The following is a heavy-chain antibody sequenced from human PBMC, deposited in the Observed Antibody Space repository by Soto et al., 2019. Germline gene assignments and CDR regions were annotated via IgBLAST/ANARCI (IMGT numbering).Heavy chain of an antibody. CDR2: INAGNGNT. D-gene: IGHD2-2*01. J-gene: IGHJ4*02. Sequence: ASVKVSCKASGYTFTSYAMHWVRPSPGQRLEWMGWINAGNGNTDYPQKLQGRVTMTTDTSTSTAYMELRSLRSDDTAVYYCAREGYCISTSCYASALDYWGQGTLVTVSS. CDR3: AREGYCISTSCYASALDY. V-gene: IGHV1-3*01. CDR1: GYTFTSYA.